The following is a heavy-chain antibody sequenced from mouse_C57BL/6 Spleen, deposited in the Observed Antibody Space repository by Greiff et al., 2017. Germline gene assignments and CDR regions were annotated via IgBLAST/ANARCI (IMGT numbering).Heavy chain of an antibody. CDR1: GYTFTSYW. Sequence: VQLQQPGAELVKPGASVKLSCKASGYTFTSYWMHWVKQRPGQGLEWIGMIHPNSGSTNYNEKFKSKATLTVDKSSSTAYMQLSSLTSEDSAVYYCARSGYGSSPYYYAMDYWGQGTSVTVSS. CDR2: IHPNSGST. V-gene: IGHV1-64*01. CDR3: ARSGYGSSPYYYAMDY. J-gene: IGHJ4*01. D-gene: IGHD1-1*01.